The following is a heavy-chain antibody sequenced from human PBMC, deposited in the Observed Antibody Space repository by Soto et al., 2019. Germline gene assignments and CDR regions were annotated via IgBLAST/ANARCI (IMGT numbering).Heavy chain of an antibody. CDR2: IKQDGSEK. D-gene: IGHD2-15*01. V-gene: IGHV3-7*03. CDR1: GFTFSSYW. J-gene: IGHJ5*02. CDR3: ARDLGPVVVAATRWGWFDP. Sequence: GGSLRLSCAASGFTFSSYWMIGVGQAPGKGRDWVANIKQDGSEKYYEDSVKGRFTISRDNAKTSLYLQMNSLRAEDPAVYYCARDLGPVVVAATRWGWFDPWGQGTLVTVSS.